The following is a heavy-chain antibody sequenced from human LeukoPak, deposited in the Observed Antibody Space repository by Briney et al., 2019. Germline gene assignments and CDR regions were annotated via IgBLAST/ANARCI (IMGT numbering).Heavy chain of an antibody. CDR3: AGGGTVYGNWFDP. Sequence: GGSLRLSCAASGFTFSSCSMNWVRQAPGKGVEWVSYISSSSSTIYYADSVKGRFTISRDNAKNSLYLQMNSLRAEDTAVYYCAGGGTVYGNWFDPWGKGTLVTVPS. D-gene: IGHD4-11*01. CDR1: GFTFSSCS. V-gene: IGHV3-48*01. CDR2: ISSSSSTI. J-gene: IGHJ5*02.